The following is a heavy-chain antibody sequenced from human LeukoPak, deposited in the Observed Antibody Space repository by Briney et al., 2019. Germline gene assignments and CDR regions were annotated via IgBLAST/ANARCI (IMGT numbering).Heavy chain of an antibody. CDR2: IWYDGSNK. J-gene: IGHJ4*02. CDR1: GFTFSSYG. D-gene: IGHD4-17*01. Sequence: GGSLRLSCAASGFTFSSYGMHWVRQAPGKGLEWVAVIWYDGSNKYYADSVKGRFTISRDNSKNTLYLQMNSLRAEDTAVYYCARLDNYGMVIYWGQGTLVTVSS. V-gene: IGHV3-33*01. CDR3: ARLDNYGMVIY.